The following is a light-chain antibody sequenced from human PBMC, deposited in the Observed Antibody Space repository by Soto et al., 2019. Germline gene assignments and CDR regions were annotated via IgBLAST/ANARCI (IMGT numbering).Light chain of an antibody. J-gene: IGKJ1*01. CDR1: QTINSW. Sequence: DIQMTQSPSTLSASVGDRVTITCRASQTINSWLAWYQQKPGKAPKVLIFDASSLKTGVPSRFSGSGSGTEFTLTISNLQPDDFATYYCQQTHSAPRTFGQGTRLDI. CDR2: DAS. V-gene: IGKV1-5*01. CDR3: QQTHSAPRT.